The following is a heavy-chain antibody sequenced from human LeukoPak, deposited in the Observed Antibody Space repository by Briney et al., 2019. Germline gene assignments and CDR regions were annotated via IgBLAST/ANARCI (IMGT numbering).Heavy chain of an antibody. Sequence: PSETLSLTCTVSDGSITNYDWSWVRQPPGKGLEWIGYIYYSGSTNYNPSLKSRVTISVDTSKNQFSLKPSSVTAADTAVYYCARAPRGPYFFDYWGQGTLVTVSS. V-gene: IGHV4-59*01. CDR2: IYYSGST. CDR3: ARAPRGPYFFDY. CDR1: DGSITNYD. J-gene: IGHJ4*02.